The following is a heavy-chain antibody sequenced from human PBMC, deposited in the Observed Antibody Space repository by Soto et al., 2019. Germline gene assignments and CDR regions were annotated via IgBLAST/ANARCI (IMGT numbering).Heavy chain of an antibody. CDR2: AYYSGST. J-gene: IGHJ6*02. D-gene: IGHD7-27*01. CDR3: ARGTEYSQTGSYHNGMDG. V-gene: IGHV4-59*02. CDR1: GKSVSTFY. Sequence: SETLSLTCTVSGKSVSTFYWSWIRQPPGKGLEWIGHAYYSGSTNYDPSLKSRVTISVDMSKNQVSLRLTSVTAADTAVYYCARGTEYSQTGSYHNGMDGWGQGTSVTV.